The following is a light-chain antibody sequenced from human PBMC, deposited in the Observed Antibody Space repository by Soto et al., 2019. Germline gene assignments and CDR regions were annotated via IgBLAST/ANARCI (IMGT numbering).Light chain of an antibody. CDR2: GAS. V-gene: IGKV3-20*01. CDR3: QQYGSSPYT. J-gene: IGKJ2*01. Sequence: EIVLTQSPATLSLSPGERATLSCRASQSVSSSYLDWYQQKPGQAPRLLIYGASSRATGIPDRFSGSGSGTDFTLTISRLEPEDFAVYYCQQYGSSPYTFGQGTKVDIK. CDR1: QSVSSSY.